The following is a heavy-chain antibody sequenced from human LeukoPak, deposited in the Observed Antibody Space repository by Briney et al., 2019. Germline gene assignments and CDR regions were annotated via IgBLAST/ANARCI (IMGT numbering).Heavy chain of an antibody. V-gene: IGHV4-34*01. CDR1: GGSFSGYY. CDR2: INHSGST. J-gene: IGHJ5*02. CDR3: ARGRDGYNFNWFDP. D-gene: IGHD5-24*01. Sequence: QPSETLSLTCAVYGGSFSGYYWSWIRQPPGKGLEWIGEINHSGSTNYNPSLKSRVTISVDTSKNQFSLKLSSVTAADTAVYYCARGRDGYNFNWFDPWGQGTLVTVSS.